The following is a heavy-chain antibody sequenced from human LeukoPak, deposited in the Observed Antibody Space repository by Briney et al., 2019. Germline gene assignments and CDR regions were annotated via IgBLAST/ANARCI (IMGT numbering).Heavy chain of an antibody. CDR3: ARGRIYFDY. CDR1: GFTFSDYY. CDR2: ISSSSKSYT. J-gene: IGHJ4*02. D-gene: IGHD2-15*01. Sequence: GGSLRLSCAASGFTFSDYYMSWIRQAPGKGLEWVSYISSSSKSYTHYADSVKGRFTISRDNAKKSLHLQMNSLRAEDTAVYYCARGRIYFDYWGQGTLVTVSS. V-gene: IGHV3-11*06.